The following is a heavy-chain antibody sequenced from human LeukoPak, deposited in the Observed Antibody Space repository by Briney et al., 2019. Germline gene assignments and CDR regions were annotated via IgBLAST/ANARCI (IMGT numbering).Heavy chain of an antibody. CDR3: ASQRRHDYGDGLFAFDI. Sequence: PSETLSLTCAVYGGSFSGYYWSWIRQPPGKGLEWIGEINHSGSTNYNPSLKRRVTISVDTSKNQFSLKLSSVTAADTAVYYCASQRRHDYGDGLFAFDIWGQGTMVTVSS. J-gene: IGHJ3*02. D-gene: IGHD4-17*01. CDR1: GGSFSGYY. V-gene: IGHV4-34*01. CDR2: INHSGST.